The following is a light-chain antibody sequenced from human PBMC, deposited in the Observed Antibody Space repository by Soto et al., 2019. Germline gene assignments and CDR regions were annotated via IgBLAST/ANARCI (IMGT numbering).Light chain of an antibody. J-gene: IGLJ3*02. V-gene: IGLV4-69*01. CDR1: SGHSRYA. Sequence: QSVLTQSPSASASLGASVKLTCTLSSGHSRYAIAWHQQQPEKGPRYLMKLNSAGSHSKGDGIPDRFSGSSSGAERYLTISRLQSEDEADYYCQTWGTGIWVFGGGTKLTVL. CDR3: QTWGTGIWV. CDR2: LNSAGSH.